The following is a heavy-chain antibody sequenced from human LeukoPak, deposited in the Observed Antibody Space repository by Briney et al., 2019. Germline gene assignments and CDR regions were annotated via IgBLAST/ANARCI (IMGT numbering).Heavy chain of an antibody. Sequence: SVKVSCKASGGTFSSYAISWVRQAPGQGRDWMGGIIPIFGTANYAQKFQGRVTITADESTSTAYMELSSLRYEDTAVYYCAREGGIAQETTEPAEPDAFDIWGQGTMVTVSS. V-gene: IGHV1-69*13. CDR3: AREGGIAQETTEPAEPDAFDI. CDR2: IIPIFGTA. CDR1: GGTFSSYA. J-gene: IGHJ3*02. D-gene: IGHD3-16*01.